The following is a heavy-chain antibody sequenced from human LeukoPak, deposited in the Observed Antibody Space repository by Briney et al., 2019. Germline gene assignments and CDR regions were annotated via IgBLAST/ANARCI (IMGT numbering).Heavy chain of an antibody. J-gene: IGHJ4*02. Sequence: GGSLRLSCAASGFTFSSYAMSWVRQAPGKGLEWVSAISGSGGSTYYADSVKGRFTISRDNSKNTLYLQMNSLRAEDTAVYYCAKVLDDYVWGSYRYDSFDYWGQGTLVTVSS. V-gene: IGHV3-23*01. CDR2: ISGSGGST. CDR3: AKVLDDYVWGSYRYDSFDY. D-gene: IGHD3-16*02. CDR1: GFTFSSYA.